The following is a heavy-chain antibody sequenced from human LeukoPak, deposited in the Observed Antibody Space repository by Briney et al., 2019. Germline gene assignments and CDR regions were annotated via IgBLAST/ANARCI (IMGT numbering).Heavy chain of an antibody. Sequence: GESLKISCKGSGYIFTSYWIAWVRQMPGKGLECMGIMYPGDSDTRYSPSFRGLVTISADKSISTAFLQWSSLKASDTAMYYCARLLVAAAGRRNFDYWGQGTLVTVSS. CDR3: ARLLVAAAGRRNFDY. V-gene: IGHV5-51*01. CDR2: MYPGDSDT. D-gene: IGHD6-13*01. J-gene: IGHJ4*02. CDR1: GYIFTSYW.